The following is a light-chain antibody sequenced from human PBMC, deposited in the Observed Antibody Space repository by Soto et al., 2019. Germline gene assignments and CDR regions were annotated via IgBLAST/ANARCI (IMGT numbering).Light chain of an antibody. CDR1: TGAVTSGHY. CDR3: LLSSSGARPWV. CDR2: DTS. J-gene: IGLJ3*02. Sequence: QAVVTQEPSLTVSPGGTVTLTCGSSTGAVTSGHYPYWFQQKPGQAPRTLIYDTSNKHSWTPARFSGSLLGGKAALTLSGAQPEDEDEYYCLLSSSGARPWVFGGGTKLTVL. V-gene: IGLV7-46*01.